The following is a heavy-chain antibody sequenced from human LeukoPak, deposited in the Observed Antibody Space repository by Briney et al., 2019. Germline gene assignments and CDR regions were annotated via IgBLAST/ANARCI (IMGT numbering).Heavy chain of an antibody. V-gene: IGHV1-18*01. CDR2: ITPYNGYT. J-gene: IGHJ6*03. Sequence: GASVKVSCKASGYTFTNHGIHWVRQAPGQGFEWMGWITPYNGYTNYAPKFQDRVTMTTDTSTSTVYMELRSLISDDTAVYYCARGATKVTSVIHMDVWGKGTTVIVSS. CDR1: GYTFTNHG. D-gene: IGHD4-17*01. CDR3: ARGATKVTSVIHMDV.